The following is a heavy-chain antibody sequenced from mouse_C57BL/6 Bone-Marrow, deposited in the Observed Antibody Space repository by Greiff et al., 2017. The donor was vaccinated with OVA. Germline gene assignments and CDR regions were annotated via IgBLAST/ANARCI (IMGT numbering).Heavy chain of an antibody. V-gene: IGHV1-69*01. CDR1: GYTFTSYW. D-gene: IGHD2-2*01. CDR2: IDPSDSYT. CDR3: ARSEWLRRKAMDY. Sequence: QVQLQQPGAELVMPGASVKLSCKASGYTFTSYWMHWVKQRPGQGLEWIGEIDPSDSYTNYNQKFKGKSTLTVDKSSSTAYMQLSSLTSEDSAVYYCARSEWLRRKAMDYWGQGTSVTVSS. J-gene: IGHJ4*01.